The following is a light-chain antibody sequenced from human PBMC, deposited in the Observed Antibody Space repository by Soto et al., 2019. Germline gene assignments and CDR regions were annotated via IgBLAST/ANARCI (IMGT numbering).Light chain of an antibody. CDR2: AAS. CDR1: QSVSSSY. V-gene: IGKV3-20*01. CDR3: QHYGSTPWT. Sequence: ELLLTQSPGTLSYTPGERATLSCGASQSVSSSYLAWYQQKPGQAPRLLMYAASSRATDTPDRITGRGSGTDFTLTISRLEPEDFAVYYCQHYGSTPWTFGQGTKVDIK. J-gene: IGKJ1*01.